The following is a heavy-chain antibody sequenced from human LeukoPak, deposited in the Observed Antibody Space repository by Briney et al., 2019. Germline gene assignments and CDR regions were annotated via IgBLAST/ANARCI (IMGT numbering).Heavy chain of an antibody. CDR2: ISGSGGST. J-gene: IGHJ4*02. CDR3: AKDLGWELSGFDY. CDR1: GFTFSSYA. D-gene: IGHD1-26*01. Sequence: GGSLRLSCAASGFTFSSYAMSWVRQAPGKGLEWVSAISGSGGSTYYADSVKGRFTISRDNSKNTLYLQMNSLGAEDTAVYYCAKDLGWELSGFDYWGQGTLVTVSS. V-gene: IGHV3-23*01.